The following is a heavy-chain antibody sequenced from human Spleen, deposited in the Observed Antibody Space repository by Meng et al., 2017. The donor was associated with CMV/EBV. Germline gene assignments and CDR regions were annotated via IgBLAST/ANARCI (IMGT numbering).Heavy chain of an antibody. J-gene: IGHJ6*02. V-gene: IGHV1-69*10. CDR2: IIPILGIA. CDR3: ARDPGGSYPTNYYYYGMDV. D-gene: IGHD1-26*01. Sequence: SVKVSCKASGYTFTGYYMHWVRQAPGQGLEWMGGIIPILGIANYAQKFQGRVTITADKSTSTAYMELSSLRSEDTAVYYCARDPGGSYPTNYYYYGMDVWGQGTTVTVSS. CDR1: GYTFTGYY.